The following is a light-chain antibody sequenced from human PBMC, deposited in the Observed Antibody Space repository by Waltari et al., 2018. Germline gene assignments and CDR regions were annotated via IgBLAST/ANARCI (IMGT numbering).Light chain of an antibody. CDR1: NLQSKI. V-gene: IGLV3-1*01. Sequence: FEMTHPPSVSVPPGQPATIPSPGDNLQSKIVIWYQHKPGKSPLLILYRDIERPSGIPERFSGSNSGNTATLTISETQAMDEADYYCQAWDTSTGVVFGGGTKLTVL. CDR3: QAWDTSTGVV. J-gene: IGLJ2*01. CDR2: RDI.